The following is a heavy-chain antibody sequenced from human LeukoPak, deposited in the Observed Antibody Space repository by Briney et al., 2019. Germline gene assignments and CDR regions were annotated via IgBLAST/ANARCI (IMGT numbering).Heavy chain of an antibody. CDR1: GGSISSSSYY. CDR3: AREGGPSYYDSSGSTSQH. V-gene: IGHV4-39*07. Sequence: PSGTLSLTCTVSGGSISSSSYYWGWIRQPPGKGLEWIGSIYYSGSTYYNPSLKSRVTISVDTSKNQFSLKLSSVTAADTAVYYCAREGGPSYYDSSGSTSQHWGQGTLVTVSS. D-gene: IGHD3-22*01. CDR2: IYYSGST. J-gene: IGHJ1*01.